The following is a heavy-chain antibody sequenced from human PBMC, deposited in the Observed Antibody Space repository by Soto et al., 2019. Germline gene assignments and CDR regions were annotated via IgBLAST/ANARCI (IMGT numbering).Heavy chain of an antibody. CDR2: IKQDGSEK. CDR3: ARDSRGGLLRYFDWLGTWYFDL. D-gene: IGHD3-9*01. V-gene: IGHV3-7*03. Sequence: PGGSLRLSCAASGFTFSSYWMSWVRQAPGKGLEWVANIKQDGSEKYYVDSVKGRFTISRDNAKNSLYLQMNSLRAEDTAVYYCARDSRGGLLRYFDWLGTWYFDLWGRGTLVTVSS. CDR1: GFTFSSYW. J-gene: IGHJ2*01.